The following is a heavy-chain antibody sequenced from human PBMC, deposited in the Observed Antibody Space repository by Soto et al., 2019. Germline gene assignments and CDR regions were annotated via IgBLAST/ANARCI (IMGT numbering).Heavy chain of an antibody. CDR2: IIPIFGRA. V-gene: IGHV1-69*01. J-gene: IGHJ4*01. CDR1: GGIFSSYA. D-gene: IGHD5-18*01. CDR3: ARIPEDTAMVYYFDY. Sequence: QVQLVQSGAEVKKPGSSVKVSCKASGGIFSSYAISWVRQAPGQGLEWMGGIIPIFGRANYAQKFPGRVTITADESTSTAYKELTSLRSEDTAVYYCARIPEDTAMVYYFDYWGHGTLVTVSS.